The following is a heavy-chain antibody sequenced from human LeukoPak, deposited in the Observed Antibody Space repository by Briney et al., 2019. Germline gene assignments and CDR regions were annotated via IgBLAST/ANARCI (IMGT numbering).Heavy chain of an antibody. D-gene: IGHD5-18*01. V-gene: IGHV3-23*01. CDR3: AKDGDNGYSYNIDY. CDR2: TSGSGGLT. CDR1: GFTFSNYA. Sequence: GGSLRLSCAASGFTFSNYAMSWVRQAPGKGREWVSSTSGSGGLTYYADFVKGRFTISRDNSKHTLYMQMNSLRAEDTAVYYCAKDGDNGYSYNIDYWGPGTLITVSS. J-gene: IGHJ4*02.